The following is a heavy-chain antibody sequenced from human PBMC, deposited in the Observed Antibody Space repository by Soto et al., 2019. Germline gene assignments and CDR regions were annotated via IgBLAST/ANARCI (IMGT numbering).Heavy chain of an antibody. Sequence: QVQLQQWGAGLLKPPETLSLTCAVYGASFSGHYWTWIRQAPGKGLEWIGEINHSGSTNYNPSLKSRVTLSVDTSRNQFSLTLTSVTAADTAVYFCARGLAYYYDSGSYGLLFDLWGRGTLVTVSS. CDR1: GASFSGHY. D-gene: IGHD3-10*01. CDR2: INHSGST. V-gene: IGHV4-34*02. J-gene: IGHJ2*01. CDR3: ARGLAYYYDSGSYGLLFDL.